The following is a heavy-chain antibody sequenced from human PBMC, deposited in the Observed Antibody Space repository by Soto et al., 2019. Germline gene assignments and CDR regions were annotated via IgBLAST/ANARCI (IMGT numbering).Heavy chain of an antibody. CDR3: GRGYYDFWSSYWAYYFLVMEV. J-gene: IGHJ6*04. CDR2: MNPNSGNT. CDR1: GYTFTSYD. V-gene: IGHV1-8*01. Sequence: ASVKVSCKASGYTFTSYDINWVRQATGQGLEWTGWMNPNSGNTGYAQKFQGRVTMTRNTSISTAYLELRSLRSEDTAVYYCGRGYYDFWSSYWAYYFLVMEVSGKGTKVTVSS. D-gene: IGHD3-3*01.